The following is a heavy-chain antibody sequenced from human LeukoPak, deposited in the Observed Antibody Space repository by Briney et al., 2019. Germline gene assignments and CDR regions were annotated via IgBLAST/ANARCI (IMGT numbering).Heavy chain of an antibody. D-gene: IGHD2/OR15-2a*01. V-gene: IGHV1-46*01. CDR1: GYTFTSYY. CDR2: INPSGGST. Sequence: ASVKVSCKASGYTFTSYYMHWVRQAPGQGLEWMGIINPSGGSTSYAQKFQGRVTMTRDTSTSTVYMELSGLRSEDTAVYYCARDLNRENWFDPWGQGTLVTVSS. J-gene: IGHJ5*02. CDR3: ARDLNRENWFDP.